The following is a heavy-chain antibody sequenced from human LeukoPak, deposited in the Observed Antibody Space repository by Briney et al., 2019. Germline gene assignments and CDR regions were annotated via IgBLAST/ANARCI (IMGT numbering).Heavy chain of an antibody. CDR3: ARLGICYGGTCSSFDY. J-gene: IGHJ4*02. V-gene: IGHV5-51*01. D-gene: IGHD2-15*01. CDR1: GYIFTSYL. Sequence: GESLKISCKGSGYIFTSYLIGWVRQMPGKGLEWMGIIYPSDSDIRYSPSFQGQVTISVDKSISTAYLQWNSLKASDTAIYYCARLGICYGGTCSSFDYWGQGTLVTVSS. CDR2: IYPSDSDI.